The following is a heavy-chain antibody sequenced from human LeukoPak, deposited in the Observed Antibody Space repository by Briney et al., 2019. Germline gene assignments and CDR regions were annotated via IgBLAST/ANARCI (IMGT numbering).Heavy chain of an antibody. Sequence: SVKVSCTASGGTFSSYTISSVRQAPGQGLEWMGRIIPILGIANYAQKFQGRVTLTADKTTSTAYMELSSLRSEDTAVYYCARVQNPYNWCEPWGQGTLVTVSS. CDR1: GGTFSSYT. CDR3: ARVQNPYNWCEP. CDR2: IIPILGIA. V-gene: IGHV1-69*02. J-gene: IGHJ5*02.